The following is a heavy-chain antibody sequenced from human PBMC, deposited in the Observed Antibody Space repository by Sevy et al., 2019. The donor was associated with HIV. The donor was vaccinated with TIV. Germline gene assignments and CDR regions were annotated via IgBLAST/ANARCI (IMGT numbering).Heavy chain of an antibody. Sequence: GGSLRLSCSASGFTVSINYMTWVRQAPGKGLEWVSVIYSDGTTHHGDSMKGRFTISRDNSENTLYLQMNSLRVEDTAVYYCARGKGGYGYGLNYWGQGTLVTVSS. CDR2: IYSDGTT. D-gene: IGHD5-18*01. CDR3: ARGKGGYGYGLNY. CDR1: GFTVSINY. V-gene: IGHV3-66*01. J-gene: IGHJ4*02.